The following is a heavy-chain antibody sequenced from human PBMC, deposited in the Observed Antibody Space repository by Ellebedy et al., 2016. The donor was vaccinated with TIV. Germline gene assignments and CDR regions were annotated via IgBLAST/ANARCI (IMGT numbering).Heavy chain of an antibody. CDR2: IRNDGSNK. D-gene: IGHD2-2*01. CDR3: AKDLDQLPLVAHGLDV. J-gene: IGHJ6*02. V-gene: IGHV3-30*02. CDR1: GFTFNTYA. Sequence: PGGSLRLSCAAPGFTFNTYAMHWVRQAPGKGLEWVAFIRNDGSNKYYADSVKGRFTISRDNSKSTLYLQMNSLRIEDTAVYYCAKDLDQLPLVAHGLDVWGQGTTVTVSS.